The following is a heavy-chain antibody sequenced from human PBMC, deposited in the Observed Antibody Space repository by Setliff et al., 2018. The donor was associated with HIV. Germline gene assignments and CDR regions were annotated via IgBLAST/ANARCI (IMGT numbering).Heavy chain of an antibody. Sequence: KTSETLSLTCAVYGGSFSGYYWSWIRQPPGKGLEWIGEINHSGSTNYNPSLESRVTISVDTSRNQFSLKLSSVTAADTAVYYCAREPTDYSDAFDIWGQGTMVTVSS. CDR2: INHSGST. J-gene: IGHJ3*02. CDR1: GGSFSGYY. CDR3: AREPTDYSDAFDI. D-gene: IGHD2-21*01. V-gene: IGHV4-34*01.